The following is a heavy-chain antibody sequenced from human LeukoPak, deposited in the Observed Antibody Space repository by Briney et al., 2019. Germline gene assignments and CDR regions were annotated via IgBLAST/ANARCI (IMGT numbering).Heavy chain of an antibody. J-gene: IGHJ4*02. V-gene: IGHV3-30*18. Sequence: PGGSLRLSCAASGFTFRNYGMHWVRQAPGKGLEWVAVISYDGSHKYYAGSVKGRFTISRDNSKDTLYLQMNSLRVEDTAVYYCAKGLEQWLVLDYWGQGTLVTVSS. CDR2: ISYDGSHK. CDR3: AKGLEQWLVLDY. D-gene: IGHD6-19*01. CDR1: GFTFRNYG.